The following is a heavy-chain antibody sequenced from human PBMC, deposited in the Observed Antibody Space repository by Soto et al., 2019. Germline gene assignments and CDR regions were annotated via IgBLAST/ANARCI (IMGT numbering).Heavy chain of an antibody. Sequence: PSETLSLTSTVSCGSMIRYYWIWSRQSPGKGLECIGYVYYTGNTSYNPSLKSRVTMSVDKSTNEFSLKVTSVTAADTAIYYCARKAWVRFDYWGQGALVTV. V-gene: IGHV4-59*12. CDR2: VYYTGNT. CDR3: ARKAWVRFDY. D-gene: IGHD7-27*01. CDR1: CGSMIRYY. J-gene: IGHJ4*02.